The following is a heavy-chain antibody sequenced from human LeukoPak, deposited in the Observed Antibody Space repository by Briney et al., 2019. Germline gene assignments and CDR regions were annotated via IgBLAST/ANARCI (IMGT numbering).Heavy chain of an antibody. CDR3: AKGLSPHSSGYYFDY. J-gene: IGHJ4*02. D-gene: IGHD3-22*01. CDR1: GFTFSSYA. V-gene: IGHV3-23*01. CDR2: LSSSGSNT. Sequence: AGGSLRLSCVASGFTFSSYAMSWVRQAPGKGLEWVSALSSSGSNTHYADSVKGRFTISRDTSKQTLYLQMNSLRAEDTALYFCAKGLSPHSSGYYFDYWGQGTLVTVSS.